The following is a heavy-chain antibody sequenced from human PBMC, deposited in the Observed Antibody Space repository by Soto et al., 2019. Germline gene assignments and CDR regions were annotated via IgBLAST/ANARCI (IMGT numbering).Heavy chain of an antibody. Sequence: SETLSLTCAVPGVSISSGNWWTWVRQSPQRGLEYIGEIFHDGTANYYPSFERRVAISVDTSKNQFSLKLTSVTAADTAIYFCARLVYDTRLNYMYFDFWGQGTLVTVSS. CDR2: IFHDGTA. CDR3: ARLVYDTRLNYMYFDF. V-gene: IGHV4-4*02. J-gene: IGHJ4*02. CDR1: GVSISSGNW. D-gene: IGHD3-10*01.